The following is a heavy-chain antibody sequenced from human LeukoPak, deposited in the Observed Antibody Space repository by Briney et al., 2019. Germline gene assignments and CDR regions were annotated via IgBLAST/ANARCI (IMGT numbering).Heavy chain of an antibody. CDR3: ARVQLYYYDSSGYSGDAFDI. D-gene: IGHD3-22*01. CDR2: IYYSGST. J-gene: IGHJ3*02. CDR1: GGSISSYY. Sequence: SETLSLTCTVSGGSISSYYWSWIRQPPGKGLEWIGYIYYSGSTNYNPSLKSRVTISVDTSKNQFSLKLSSVTAADTAVYYCARVQLYYYDSSGYSGDAFDIWGQGTMVTVSS. V-gene: IGHV4-59*01.